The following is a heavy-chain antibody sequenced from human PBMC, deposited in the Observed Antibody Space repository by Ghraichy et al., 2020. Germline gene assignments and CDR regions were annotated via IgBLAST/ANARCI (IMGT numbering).Heavy chain of an antibody. Sequence: SETLSLTCTVSGGSIDTHYWSWIRQPPGKGLEWIGYLYYNGNTNYNPFLRSRVTISGDTSKNQLSLNLRSVTSADTAVYYCARDTSPFGYIAFAQWGQGSLVTVSS. CDR1: GGSIDTHY. J-gene: IGHJ4*02. V-gene: IGHV4-59*11. CDR2: LYYNGNT. D-gene: IGHD5-24*01. CDR3: ARDTSPFGYIAFAQ.